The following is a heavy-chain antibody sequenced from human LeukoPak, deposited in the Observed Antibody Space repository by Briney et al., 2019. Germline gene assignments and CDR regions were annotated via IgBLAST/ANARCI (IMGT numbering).Heavy chain of an antibody. J-gene: IGHJ6*02. V-gene: IGHV4-34*01. Sequence: SETLSLTCAGYGGSFSGYYWSWIRQPPGKGLEWIGEINHSGSTNYNPSLKSRVTISVDTSKNQFSLKLSSVTAADTAVYYCAKTAYDFWSAEHYGMDVWGQGTTVTVSS. CDR2: INHSGST. D-gene: IGHD3-3*01. CDR3: AKTAYDFWSAEHYGMDV. CDR1: GGSFSGYY.